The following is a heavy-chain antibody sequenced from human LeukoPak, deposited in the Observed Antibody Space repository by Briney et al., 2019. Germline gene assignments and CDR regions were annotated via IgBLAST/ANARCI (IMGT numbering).Heavy chain of an antibody. D-gene: IGHD4-23*01. CDR2: IYYSGST. V-gene: IGHV4-59*01. Sequence: SETLSLTCTVSGGSISSYYWSWIRQPPGKGLEWIGYIYYSGSTNYDPSLKSRVTISVDTSKNQFSLKLSSVTAADTALYYCARAVYGGNFLGYWGQGTLVTVSS. CDR1: GGSISSYY. CDR3: ARAVYGGNFLGY. J-gene: IGHJ4*02.